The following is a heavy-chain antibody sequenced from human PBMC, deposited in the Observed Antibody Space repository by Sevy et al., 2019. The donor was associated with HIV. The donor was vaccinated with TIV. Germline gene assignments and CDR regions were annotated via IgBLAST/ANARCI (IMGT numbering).Heavy chain of an antibody. CDR3: ARDHVKDGDLGDYYYYAMDV. V-gene: IGHV3-11*01. Sequence: GGSLILSCAASGFTISDYYMSWIRQAPGKGLEWLSYISGSGDTIYYADSVKGRFTISRDNAKNSLYLQMNSLRAEDTAVYYCARDHVKDGDLGDYYYYAMDVWGQGTSVTVSS. CDR2: ISGSGDTI. D-gene: IGHD4-17*01. CDR1: GFTISDYY. J-gene: IGHJ6*02.